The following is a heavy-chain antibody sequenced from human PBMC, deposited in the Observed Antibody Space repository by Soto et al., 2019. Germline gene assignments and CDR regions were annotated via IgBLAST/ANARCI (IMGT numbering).Heavy chain of an antibody. J-gene: IGHJ4*02. CDR2: IYPDDSDT. CDR3: ARQGYSDSHRPFEH. V-gene: IGHV5-51*01. Sequence: EVQLVQSGAEVKKPGESLKISCQASGYDFTTYWIGWVRQMPGKGLEWMGIIYPDDSDTRYSPSFQGQVTVSADKSITTADLQWITLKASDNAMYYCARQGYSDSHRPFEHWGQGNLVTVSS. D-gene: IGHD1-26*01. CDR1: GYDFTTYW.